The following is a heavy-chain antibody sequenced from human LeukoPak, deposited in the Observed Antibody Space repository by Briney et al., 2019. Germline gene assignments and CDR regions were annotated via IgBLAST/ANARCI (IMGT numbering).Heavy chain of an antibody. D-gene: IGHD1-26*01. J-gene: IGHJ5*02. Sequence: GGSLRLSCAASEFDFSTYSMNWVRQAPGKGLEWVSKISSSGRTTYYADSMKGRFTISRDNAKNSLYLQMNSLRAEDTAVYYCARNSGSYYDWFDPWGQGTLVTVSS. CDR1: EFDFSTYS. CDR3: ARNSGSYYDWFDP. CDR2: ISSSGRTT. V-gene: IGHV3-48*04.